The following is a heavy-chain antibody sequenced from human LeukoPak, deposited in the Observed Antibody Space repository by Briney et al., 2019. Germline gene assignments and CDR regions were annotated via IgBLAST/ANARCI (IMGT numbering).Heavy chain of an antibody. D-gene: IGHD4-11*01. CDR1: GFTFSHYG. Sequence: GGSLRLSCSASGFTFSHYGMHWVRQAPGTGLEWVAVIWSDASDKYYANSVKGRFTISRDNFKNSLHLQMNSLRADDTAVYYCAKDAQRGFDYSNSLDYWGQGTRVTVSS. J-gene: IGHJ4*02. V-gene: IGHV3-33*06. CDR3: AKDAQRGFDYSNSLDY. CDR2: IWSDASDK.